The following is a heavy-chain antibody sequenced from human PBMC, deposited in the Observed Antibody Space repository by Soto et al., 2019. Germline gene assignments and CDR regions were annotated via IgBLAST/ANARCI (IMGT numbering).Heavy chain of an antibody. J-gene: IGHJ6*02. Sequence: GASVKVSCKASGYTFTDYYLHWVRQAPGQGLEWMGWINPNTGGTKHLQKFQGRVAMTRDTSISTAYMELSGLRSDDTAVYFCARDWYYFDSSGYSKPVYYYYYGLDVWGQGTTVTVSS. V-gene: IGHV1-2*02. CDR1: GYTFTDYY. CDR3: ARDWYYFDSSGYSKPVYYYYYGLDV. CDR2: INPNTGGT. D-gene: IGHD3-22*01.